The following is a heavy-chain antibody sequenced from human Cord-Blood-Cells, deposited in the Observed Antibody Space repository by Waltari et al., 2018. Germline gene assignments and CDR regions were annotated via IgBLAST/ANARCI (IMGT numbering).Heavy chain of an antibody. Sequence: QVQLQQWGAGLLKPSETLSLTCAVYGGSFSGYYWSWIRQPPGKGLEWIGEINHRERTNYDPSLKSRVTISVDTSKSQFSLKLSSVTAADTAVYYCASTSSSWYDYWGQGTLVTVSS. D-gene: IGHD6-13*01. V-gene: IGHV4-34*01. CDR3: ASTSSSWYDY. CDR1: GGSFSGYY. J-gene: IGHJ4*02. CDR2: INHRERT.